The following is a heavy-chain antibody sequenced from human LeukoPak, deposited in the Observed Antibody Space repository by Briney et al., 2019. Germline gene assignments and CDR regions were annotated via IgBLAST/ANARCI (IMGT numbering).Heavy chain of an antibody. CDR2: IYSSGST. CDR1: SGSIRSYF. D-gene: IGHD5/OR15-5a*01. Sequence: SETLSLTCTVSSGSIRSYFWSWIRQPAGKGLEWIGRIYSSGSTNYNPSLKSRVTISVDTSKNQFSLKLSSVTAADTAVYYCARVNPRQSTAFDTWGQGTMVTVSS. V-gene: IGHV4-4*07. J-gene: IGHJ3*02. CDR3: ARVNPRQSTAFDT.